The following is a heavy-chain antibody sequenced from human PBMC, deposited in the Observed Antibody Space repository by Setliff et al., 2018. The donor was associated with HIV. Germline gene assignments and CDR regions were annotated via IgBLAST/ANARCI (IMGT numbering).Heavy chain of an antibody. CDR1: GYSFSTYW. Sequence: GESLKISCPGSGYSFSTYWIGWVRQMPGKGLEWMGIMYPGTSTTKYSPSFQGQVTIPADKATSTTYLQWSSLNASDAALYYFGSLSGYSGDAFDVWGQGTMVTVSS. CDR3: GSLSGYSGDAFDV. CDR2: MYPGTSTT. J-gene: IGHJ3*01. V-gene: IGHV5-51*01. D-gene: IGHD3-22*01.